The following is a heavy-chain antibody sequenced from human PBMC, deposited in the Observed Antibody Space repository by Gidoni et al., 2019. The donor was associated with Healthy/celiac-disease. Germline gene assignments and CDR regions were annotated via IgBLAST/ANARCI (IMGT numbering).Heavy chain of an antibody. CDR2: IYSGGST. V-gene: IGHV3-53*04. Sequence: EVQLVESGGGLVQPGGSLRLSCAASGFTTSSNYMRWVRQAPGKGLEWVSVIYSGGSTYYADSVKGRFTISRHNSKNTLYLQMNSLRSEDTAVYYCARLSVDGQYWYFDLWGRGTLVTVSS. J-gene: IGHJ2*01. D-gene: IGHD6-19*01. CDR1: GFTTSSNY. CDR3: ARLSVDGQYWYFDL.